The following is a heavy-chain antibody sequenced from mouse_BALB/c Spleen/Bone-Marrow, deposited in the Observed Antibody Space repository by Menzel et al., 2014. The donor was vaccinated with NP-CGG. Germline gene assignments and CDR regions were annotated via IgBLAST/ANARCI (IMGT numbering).Heavy chain of an antibody. Sequence: QVHVKQSGAELVTPGASVKLSCKASGYTFTTYWMHWVKQRPGHGLEWIGQVDPSDGYTNYSQMFKGKATLTVDKLSSTAYMQLSSLSSEDSAVYYCARGGDNFAWFAYWGQGTLVTVSA. CDR2: VDPSDGYT. V-gene: IGHV1-69*02. CDR3: ARGGDNFAWFAY. CDR1: GYTFTTYW. J-gene: IGHJ3*01. D-gene: IGHD1-3*01.